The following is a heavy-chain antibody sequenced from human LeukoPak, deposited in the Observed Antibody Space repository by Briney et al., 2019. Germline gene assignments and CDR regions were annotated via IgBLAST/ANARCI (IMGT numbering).Heavy chain of an antibody. CDR3: ARVDSGHDYGPS. CDR1: GYTFTAYY. Sequence: GASVKVSCKASGYTFTAYYMHWVRQDPGQGLEWMGRINPNSGDTDYAQKFQGRVIMTRDTSISTAYMEVSRLRSDDTAVYYYARVDSGHDYGPSWGQGTMVTVSS. CDR2: INPNSGDT. V-gene: IGHV1-2*06. D-gene: IGHD5-12*01. J-gene: IGHJ3*01.